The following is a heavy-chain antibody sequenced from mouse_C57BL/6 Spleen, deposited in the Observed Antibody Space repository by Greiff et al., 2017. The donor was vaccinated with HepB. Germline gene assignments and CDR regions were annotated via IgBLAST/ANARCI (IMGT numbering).Heavy chain of an antibody. V-gene: IGHV1S81*02. D-gene: IGHD1-1*01. CDR2: TNPTNGRT. CDR3: ARIKKILDTYFNH. Sequence: QVQLQQPGAELVKAGASVKMSCKASGYTFTSYWMHWVKQRLGQGLEWFAETNPTNGRTYYNEKFKSKATLTVDKSSSTAYMLLSGPTFEDSAVYYCARIKKILDTYFNHWGKGTTLTVAS. J-gene: IGHJ2*01. CDR1: GYTFTSYW.